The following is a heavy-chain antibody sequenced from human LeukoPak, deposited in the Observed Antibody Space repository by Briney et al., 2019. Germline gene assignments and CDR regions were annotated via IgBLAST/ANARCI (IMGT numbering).Heavy chain of an antibody. J-gene: IGHJ5*02. CDR1: GFTFSNYA. V-gene: IGHV3-23*01. Sequence: GGSLRLSCAASGFTFSNYAMNWGRQAPGEGLEWVSDISTTGDSTYYTDSVKGRFTISRDNSKNTLSLQMNSLRAEDTAVYYCAKGGWFDHWGQGTLVTVSS. CDR2: ISTTGDST. CDR3: AKGGWFDH.